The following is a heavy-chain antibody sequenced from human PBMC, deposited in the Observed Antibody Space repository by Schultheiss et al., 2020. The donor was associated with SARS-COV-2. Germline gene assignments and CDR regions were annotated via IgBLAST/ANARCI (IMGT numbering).Heavy chain of an antibody. V-gene: IGHV4-38-2*02. CDR2: IYTSGST. D-gene: IGHD1-26*01. Sequence: SETLSLTCAVSGYSISSGHYWGWIRQPPGKGLEWIGRIYTSGSTNYNPSLKSRVTISVDTSKNHFSLKLSSVTVADTAVYYCAKDLRKYSGSYYGWHGMDVWGQGTTVTVSS. CDR3: AKDLRKYSGSYYGWHGMDV. CDR1: GYSISSGHY. J-gene: IGHJ6*02.